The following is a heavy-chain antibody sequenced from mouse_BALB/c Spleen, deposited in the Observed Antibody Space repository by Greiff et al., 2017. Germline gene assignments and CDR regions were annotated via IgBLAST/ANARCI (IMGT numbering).Heavy chain of an antibody. J-gene: IGHJ3*01. D-gene: IGHD1-1*01. CDR3: AGSYCGSSAAWFAY. CDR1: GFSLTSYG. Sequence: QVQLQQSGPGLVQPSQCLSITCTVSGFSLTSYGVHWVRQSPGKGLEWLGVIWRGGSPDYNAAFISRLSISKDNSKSHVFYKMNSLQANDTAIYYCAGSYCGSSAAWFAYWGQGTLVTVSA. CDR2: IWRGGSP. V-gene: IGHV2-2*02.